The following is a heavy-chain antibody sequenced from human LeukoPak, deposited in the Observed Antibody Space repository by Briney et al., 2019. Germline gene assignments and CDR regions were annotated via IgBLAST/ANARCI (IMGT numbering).Heavy chain of an antibody. CDR3: ARYRSGARGVIKNYHYYYMDV. Sequence: GASVKVSCKASGYTFTGYYMHWVRQAPGQGLEWMGWINPNSGDTNYAQKLQGRVTMTRDTSISTAYMELSRLRSDDTAVYYCARYRSGARGVIKNYHYYYMDVWGKGTTVTVSS. J-gene: IGHJ6*03. CDR1: GYTFTGYY. D-gene: IGHD3-10*01. CDR2: INPNSGDT. V-gene: IGHV1-2*02.